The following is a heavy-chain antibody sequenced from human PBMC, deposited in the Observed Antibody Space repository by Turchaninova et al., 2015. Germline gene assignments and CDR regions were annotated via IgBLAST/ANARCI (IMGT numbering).Heavy chain of an antibody. CDR3: ARFVAYPYYFDY. J-gene: IGHJ4*02. V-gene: IGHV1-2*02. CDR1: GYTFTGYY. CDR2: INPNSGGT. Sequence: QVQLVQSGAEGKKPGAAVKVSCKASGYTFTGYYMHWGRQAPGQWLEWMGWINPNSGGTSYAQKFQGRVTMTRDTSISTAYMELSRLRSDDTAVYYCARFVAYPYYFDYWGQGTLVTVSS.